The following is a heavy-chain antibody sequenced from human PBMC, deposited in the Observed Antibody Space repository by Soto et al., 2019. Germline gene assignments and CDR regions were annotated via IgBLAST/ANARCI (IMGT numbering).Heavy chain of an antibody. J-gene: IGHJ6*02. CDR2: MNPNSGNT. Sequence: ASVKVSCKASGYTFTSYDINWVRQATGQGLEWVGWMNPNSGNTGYAQKFQGRVTMTRNTSISTAYMELSSLRSEDTAVYYCARESGSYPVYYYYYGMDVWGQGTTVTVSS. D-gene: IGHD1-26*01. CDR3: ARESGSYPVYYYYYGMDV. V-gene: IGHV1-8*01. CDR1: GYTFTSYD.